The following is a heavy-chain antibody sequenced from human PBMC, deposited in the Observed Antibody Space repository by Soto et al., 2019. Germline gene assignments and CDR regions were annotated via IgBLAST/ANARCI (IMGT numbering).Heavy chain of an antibody. V-gene: IGHV5-51*01. D-gene: IGHD5-12*01. CDR2: IYPGDSDT. J-gene: IGHJ4*02. Sequence: PGESLKISCKGSGYSFTSYWIGWVRQMPGKGLEWMGIIYPGDSDTRYSPSFQGQVTISADKSISTAYLQWSSLKASDTAMFYCARHPLARDGYNFYYFDYWGQGTLVTVSS. CDR3: ARHPLARDGYNFYYFDY. CDR1: GYSFTSYW.